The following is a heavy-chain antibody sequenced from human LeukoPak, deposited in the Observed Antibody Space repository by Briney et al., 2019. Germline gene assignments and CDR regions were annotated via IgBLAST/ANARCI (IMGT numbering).Heavy chain of an antibody. CDR3: ARDSGPFYDDVWGTYHFDY. V-gene: IGHV3-30*14. J-gene: IGHJ4*02. CDR2: ISYDRSNQ. Sequence: PGRSLRLSCAASGFTFTIYAMLWVRQAPGKGLEWVAIISYDRSNQYSTDSVPCRFTISRDNSKNTLYLQMNSLSIEDTAVYYCARDSGPFYDDVWGTYHFDYWGQGTLVTVSS. CDR1: GFTFTIYA. D-gene: IGHD3-16*02.